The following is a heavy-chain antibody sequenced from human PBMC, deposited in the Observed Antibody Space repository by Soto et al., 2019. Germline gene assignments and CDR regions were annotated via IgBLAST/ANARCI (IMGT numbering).Heavy chain of an antibody. Sequence: QVQLVQSGAEVKKPGSSVNVSGKSSGGTFSTYTLAWVRQSPGQGLEWVGGIIPIFGTANDPQKFKGRVTITADESTRTAYMELRILRSEDTAVYYCARSQDSSGYWNSCFDPWGQGTLVTGSS. CDR2: IIPIFGTA. CDR3: ARSQDSSGYWNSCFDP. CDR1: GGTFSTYT. D-gene: IGHD3-22*01. J-gene: IGHJ5*02. V-gene: IGHV1-69*01.